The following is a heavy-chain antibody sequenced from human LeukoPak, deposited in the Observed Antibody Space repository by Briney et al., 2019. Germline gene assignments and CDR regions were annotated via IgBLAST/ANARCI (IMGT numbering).Heavy chain of an antibody. CDR3: ARDRGRCSSTSCYFRLGFDP. CDR2: INAGNGNT. V-gene: IGHV1-3*01. CDR1: GYTFTSYA. Sequence: ASVKVSCKASGYTFTSYAMHWVRQAPGQRLEWMGWINAGNGNTKYSQKFQGRVTITRDTSASTAYMELSSLRSEDTAVYYCARDRGRCSSTSCYFRLGFDPWGQGTLVTVSS. D-gene: IGHD2-2*01. J-gene: IGHJ5*02.